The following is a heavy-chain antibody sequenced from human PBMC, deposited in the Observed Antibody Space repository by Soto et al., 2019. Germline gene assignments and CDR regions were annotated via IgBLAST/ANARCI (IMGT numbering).Heavy chain of an antibody. CDR2: IWYDGSNK. V-gene: IGHV3-33*01. Sequence: GGSLRLSCAASGFTFSSYGMHWVRQAPGKGLEWVAVIWYDGSNKYYADSVKGRFTISRDNSKNTLYLQMNSLRAEDTAVYYCARADSSSAPYYGMDVWGQGTTVTVSS. CDR3: ARADSSSAPYYGMDV. J-gene: IGHJ6*02. CDR1: GFTFSSYG. D-gene: IGHD6-6*01.